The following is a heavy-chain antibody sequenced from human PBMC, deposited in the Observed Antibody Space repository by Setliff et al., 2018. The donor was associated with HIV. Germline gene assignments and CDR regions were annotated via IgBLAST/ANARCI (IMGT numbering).Heavy chain of an antibody. D-gene: IGHD4-17*01. Sequence: NPSETLSLTCVVSGYSISNTGHYWGWIRQPPGKGLEWIGSIYHTGDTYDNPSLKNRVTISRDTSKDRFSLNLRSVTAADTAIYYCARHKTHDYDGNSVYFDFWGQGILVTVSS. CDR1: GYSISNTGHY. CDR2: IYHTGDT. J-gene: IGHJ4*02. CDR3: ARHKTHDYDGNSVYFDF. V-gene: IGHV4-38-2*01.